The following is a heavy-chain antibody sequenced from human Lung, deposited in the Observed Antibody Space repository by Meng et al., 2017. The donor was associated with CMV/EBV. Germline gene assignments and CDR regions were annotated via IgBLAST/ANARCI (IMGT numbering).Heavy chain of an antibody. Sequence: GESLKISCAASGFSFKDHYMDWVRQAPGKGLQWLGRTLNKYNSYTTENAASVKGRFTISRDDSRNLLYLQLSSLKTEDTAVYYCTRGYNGIDIYAVDIWGQGTLVTFSS. J-gene: IGHJ3*02. D-gene: IGHD2-8*01. CDR2: TLNKYNSYTT. V-gene: IGHV3-72*01. CDR3: TRGYNGIDIYAVDI. CDR1: GFSFKDHY.